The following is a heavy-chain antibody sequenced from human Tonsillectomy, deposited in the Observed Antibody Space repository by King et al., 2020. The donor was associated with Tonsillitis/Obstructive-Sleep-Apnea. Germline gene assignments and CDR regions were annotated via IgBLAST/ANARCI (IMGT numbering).Heavy chain of an antibody. V-gene: IGHV3-7*01. J-gene: IGHJ6*04. D-gene: IGHD3-16*01. CDR3: AGXGGVXEGDX. CDR1: RFTFSDYW. CDR2: XKQDGSDK. Sequence: VQLVXSGGGLVQPGGSLXLSCAXSRFTFSDYWMSWVRQAPGXGPEWVANXKQDGSDKYYVDXVRGRFTXXRDNAKNSLYLQMNSLRVEDTAVYYCAGXGGVXEGDXWGKXXXVTVSS.